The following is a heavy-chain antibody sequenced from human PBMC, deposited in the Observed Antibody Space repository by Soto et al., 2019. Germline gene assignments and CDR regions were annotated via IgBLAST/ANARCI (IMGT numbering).Heavy chain of an antibody. J-gene: IGHJ5*02. D-gene: IGHD6-19*01. V-gene: IGHV1-8*01. CDR1: GYTFTSDD. CDR3: ARELGIAVAGIRSWFDP. CDR2: MNPNSGNT. Sequence: ASLKRSCKASGYTFTSDDISWLLHATRQGLEWMGWMNPNSGNTGYAQKFQGRVTMTRNTSISTAYMELSSLRSEDTAVYYCARELGIAVAGIRSWFDPWGQGTLVTVSS.